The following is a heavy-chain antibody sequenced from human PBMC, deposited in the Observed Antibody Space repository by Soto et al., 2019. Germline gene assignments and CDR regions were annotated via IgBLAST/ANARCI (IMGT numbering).Heavy chain of an antibody. V-gene: IGHV1-69*01. CDR2: IIPIFGTA. CDR1: GGTFSSYA. Sequence: QVQLVQSGAEVQKPGSSVKVSCKASGGTFSSYAISWVRQAPGQGLEWMGGIIPIFGTANYAQKFQGRVTITADESTSTAYMELSSLRSEDTAVYYCARGGGSVDFWSGYTDYWGQGTLVTVSS. D-gene: IGHD3-3*01. J-gene: IGHJ4*02. CDR3: ARGGGSVDFWSGYTDY.